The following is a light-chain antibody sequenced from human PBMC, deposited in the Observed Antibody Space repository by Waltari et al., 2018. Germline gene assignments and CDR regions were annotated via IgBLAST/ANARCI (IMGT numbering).Light chain of an antibody. J-gene: IGLJ2*01. Sequence: QSVLTQPPSASATAGHRVTISCSGSGSNIGTNTVNWYQQAPGTAPKPVIYGNNQRPPGVPDRISGSKSGTSGSLAISGLQSEDEADYYCSSWDGSLNGVVFGGGTRLTVL. CDR3: SSWDGSLNGVV. CDR2: GNN. CDR1: GSNIGTNT. V-gene: IGLV1-44*01.